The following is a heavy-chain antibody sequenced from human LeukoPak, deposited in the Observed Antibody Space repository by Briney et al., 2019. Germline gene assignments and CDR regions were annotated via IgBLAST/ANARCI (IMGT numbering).Heavy chain of an antibody. CDR2: IYSGGST. CDR1: GFTVSSNY. D-gene: IGHD6-13*01. J-gene: IGHJ4*02. Sequence: GGSLRLSCAASGFTVSSNYMSWVRQAPGKGLEWVSVIYSGGSTYCADSVKGRFTISRDNSKNTLYLQMNSLRAEDTAVYYCARDSHSSSWYFDYWGQGTLVTVSS. CDR3: ARDSHSSSWYFDY. V-gene: IGHV3-66*01.